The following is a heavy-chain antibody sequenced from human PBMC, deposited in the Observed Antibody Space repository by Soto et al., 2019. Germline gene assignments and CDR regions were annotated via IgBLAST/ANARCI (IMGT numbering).Heavy chain of an antibody. CDR3: ARARYYYDSSGYGNWFDP. V-gene: IGHV4-30-4*01. CDR2: IYYSGST. CDR1: GGSISRGGYY. D-gene: IGHD3-22*01. Sequence: SGTLSPTCTVSGGSISRGGYYWGWIRPPPGEGLEWIGYIYYSGSTYYNPSLKSRVTISVDTSKNQFSLKLSSVTAADTAVYYCARARYYYDSSGYGNWFDPWGQGTLVTVSS. J-gene: IGHJ5*02.